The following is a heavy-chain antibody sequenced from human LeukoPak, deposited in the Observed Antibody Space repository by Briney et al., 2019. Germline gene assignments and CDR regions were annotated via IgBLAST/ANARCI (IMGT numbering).Heavy chain of an antibody. Sequence: GGSLRLSCAASGFTFSDYYMSWIRQAPGKGLEWVSYTSSSTSDTHYADSVKGRFTISRDNAKNTLYLQMNGLRAEDTAVYYCARVGTTSNFYYYYGMDVWGQGTTVTVSS. CDR2: TSSSTSDT. CDR1: GFTFSDYY. J-gene: IGHJ6*02. V-gene: IGHV3-11*06. D-gene: IGHD2/OR15-2a*01. CDR3: ARVGTTSNFYYYYGMDV.